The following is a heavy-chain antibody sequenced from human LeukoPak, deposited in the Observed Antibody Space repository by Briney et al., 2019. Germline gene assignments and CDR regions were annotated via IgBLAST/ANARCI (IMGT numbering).Heavy chain of an antibody. Sequence: GASVKVSCKASGYIFTSNDINWVRQATGQGPEWMGWMNPNSGNTGYAQKFQGRVTLTSNTSISTAYMELSSLRSEDTAVYYCATGDGSGSLYFDYWGKGTLVTVSS. CDR2: MNPNSGNT. J-gene: IGHJ4*02. CDR1: GYIFTSND. CDR3: ATGDGSGSLYFDY. D-gene: IGHD1-26*01. V-gene: IGHV1-8*01.